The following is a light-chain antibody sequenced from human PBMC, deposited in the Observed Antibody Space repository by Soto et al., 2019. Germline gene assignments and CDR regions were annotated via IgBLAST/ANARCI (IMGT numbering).Light chain of an antibody. CDR3: QKYDIAPRT. J-gene: IGKJ4*01. CDR1: QDISNY. Sequence: DIQMTQSPSSLSASVGDRVTITCRASQDISNYLAWYQQRPGKVPKLLIYAASTLQSGVPSRFSGSGSGTDFTLTISSLQPEDVATYYCQKYDIAPRTCGGGTKVEIK. V-gene: IGKV1-27*01. CDR2: AAS.